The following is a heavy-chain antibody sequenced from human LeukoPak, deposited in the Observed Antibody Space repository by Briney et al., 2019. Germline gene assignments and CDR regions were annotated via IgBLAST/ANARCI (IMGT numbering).Heavy chain of an antibody. CDR1: GFTFSSYA. V-gene: IGHV3-23*01. CDR3: AKDFRIGYSAHFDY. D-gene: IGHD2-21*01. CDR2: ISGSGST. Sequence: GGSLRLSCAASGFTFSSYAMTWVRQAPGKGLEWVSAISGSGSTYYADSVKGRFTISRDNSKNTLYLQMNSLRGEDTAVYYCAKDFRIGYSAHFDYWGQGALVTVSS. J-gene: IGHJ4*02.